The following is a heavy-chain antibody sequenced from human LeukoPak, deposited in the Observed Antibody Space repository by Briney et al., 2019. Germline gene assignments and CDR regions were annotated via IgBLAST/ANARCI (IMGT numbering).Heavy chain of an antibody. CDR3: ARDQDDIVATITKPLFDY. Sequence: ASVKVSCKASGYSFTNYGISWVRQAPGQGLEWMGWISGYNGNTNYAQKFQGRVTMTTDTSTNTAYMELRSLRSDDTAVYYCARDQDDIVATITKPLFDYWGQGTLVTVSS. J-gene: IGHJ4*02. D-gene: IGHD5-12*01. CDR1: GYSFTNYG. CDR2: ISGYNGNT. V-gene: IGHV1-18*01.